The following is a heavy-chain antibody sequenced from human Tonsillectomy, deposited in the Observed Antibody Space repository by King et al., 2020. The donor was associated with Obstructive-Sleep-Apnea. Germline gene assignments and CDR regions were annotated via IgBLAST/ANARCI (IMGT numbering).Heavy chain of an antibody. V-gene: IGHV1-8*01. CDR1: GYTFTSYD. D-gene: IGHD6-19*01. CDR2: MNPNSGNT. J-gene: IGHJ4*02. Sequence: VQLVESGAEVKKPGASVKVSCKASGYTFTSYDINWVRQATGQGLEWMGWMNPNSGNTGYAQKFQGRVTMTRNTSISTAYMELSSLGSEDTAVYYCARGQSGGYSSGWYYFDYWGQGTLVTVSS. CDR3: ARGQSGGYSSGWYYFDY.